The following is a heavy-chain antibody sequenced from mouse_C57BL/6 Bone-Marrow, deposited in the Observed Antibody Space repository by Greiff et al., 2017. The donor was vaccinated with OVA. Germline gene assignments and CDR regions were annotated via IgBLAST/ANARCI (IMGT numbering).Heavy chain of an antibody. J-gene: IGHJ3*01. Sequence: QVQLQQPGAELVMPGASVKLSCKASGYTFTSYWMHWVKQRPGQDLEWIGEIDPSDSYTNYNQKFKGKSTLTVDKSSSTAYMQLSSLTSEDSAVYYCAIYWFAYWGQGTLVTVSA. CDR2: IDPSDSYT. V-gene: IGHV1-69*01. CDR1: GYTFTSYW. CDR3: AIYWFAY.